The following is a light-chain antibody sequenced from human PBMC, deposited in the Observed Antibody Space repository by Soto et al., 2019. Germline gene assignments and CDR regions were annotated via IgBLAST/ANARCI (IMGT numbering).Light chain of an antibody. J-gene: IGLJ1*01. V-gene: IGLV1-47*01. CDR3: SSYAGSNWYV. CDR2: RNN. CDR1: SSNIGSNY. Sequence: QSVLTQPPSASGTPGQRVTISCSGSSSNIGSNYVYWYQQLPGTAPKLLIYRNNQRPSGVPDRFSGSKSGTSASLAISGLRSEDEADYYCSSYAGSNWYVFGTGTKVTVL.